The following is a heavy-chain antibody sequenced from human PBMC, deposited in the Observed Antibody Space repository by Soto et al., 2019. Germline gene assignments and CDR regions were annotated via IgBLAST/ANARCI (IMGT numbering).Heavy chain of an antibody. CDR2: IYSGGAT. V-gene: IGHV3-66*01. J-gene: IGHJ5*02. D-gene: IGHD6-6*01. CDR3: MNRPRA. Sequence: EVQLVESGGGLVQPGGSLSPSCAASEFPFINNYMSWVRQAPGKGLEWVSLIYSGGATHYEDSVRGRFTISRDNSKNTLYLQMNSLRGEDTAIYYCMNRPRAWGQGTLVTVSS. CDR1: EFPFINNY.